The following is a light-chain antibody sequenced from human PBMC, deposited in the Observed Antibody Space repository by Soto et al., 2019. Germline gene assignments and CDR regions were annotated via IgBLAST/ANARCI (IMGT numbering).Light chain of an antibody. J-gene: IGKJ4*01. CDR1: QSISSW. Sequence: DSQMTQSPSTLSASVGDRFTITCRAIQSISSWLAWYQQKPGKAPKLLIYKASSLESGVPSRFSGSGSGTDFALTISSLQPEDSAVYYCQQSHSSPLSFGGGTKVDIK. CDR2: KAS. CDR3: QQSHSSPLS. V-gene: IGKV1-5*03.